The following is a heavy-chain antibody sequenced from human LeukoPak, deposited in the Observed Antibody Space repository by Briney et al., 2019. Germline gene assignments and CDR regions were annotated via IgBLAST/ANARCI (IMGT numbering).Heavy chain of an antibody. CDR3: ARDMYYYDSSGYYFDY. CDR1: GYTFTSYY. CDR2: INPSGGST. V-gene: IGHV1-46*01. J-gene: IGHJ4*02. Sequence: AASVKVSCKASGYTFTSYYMHWVRQAPGQGLEWMGIINPSGGSTSYAQKFQGRVTMTRDTSTSTVYMELSSLRSEDTAVYYCARDMYYYDSSGYYFDYWGQGTLVTVSS. D-gene: IGHD3-22*01.